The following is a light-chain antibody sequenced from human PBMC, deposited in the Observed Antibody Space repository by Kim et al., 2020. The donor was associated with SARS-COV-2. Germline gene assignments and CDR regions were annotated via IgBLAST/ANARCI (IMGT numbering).Light chain of an antibody. CDR2: DVS. Sequence: GPSVTLPCTGTSSDVGGYNYVSWYQQHPGKAPKLMIYDVSKRPSGVPDRFSGSKSGNTASLTISGLQAEDEADYYCCSYAGSYTLVFGGGTKVTVL. CDR1: SSDVGGYNY. J-gene: IGLJ2*01. V-gene: IGLV2-11*01. CDR3: CSYAGSYTLV.